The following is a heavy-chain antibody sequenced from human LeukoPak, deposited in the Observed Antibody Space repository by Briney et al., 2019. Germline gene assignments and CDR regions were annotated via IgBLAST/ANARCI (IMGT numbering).Heavy chain of an antibody. Sequence: GGSLRLSCVASGLTFSNYGISWVRQAPGKGLEWVSYISSSSGYIYYADSVKGRFTISRDNAKNSLYLQMNSLRAEDTAVYYCARGVELTGYSDYWSRGTLVTVSS. V-gene: IGHV3-21*01. CDR2: ISSSSGYI. CDR1: GLTFSNYG. J-gene: IGHJ4*02. CDR3: ARGVELTGYSDY. D-gene: IGHD3-9*01.